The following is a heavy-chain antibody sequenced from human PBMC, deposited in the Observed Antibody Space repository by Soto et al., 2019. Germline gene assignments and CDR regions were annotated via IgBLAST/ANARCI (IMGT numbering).Heavy chain of an antibody. CDR1: GSVFTATG. CDR3: AAYSSGFYRSLDY. J-gene: IGHJ4*02. D-gene: IGHD3-22*01. Sequence: QLQLVQSGPEVKKPGTSVKVSCEASGSVFTATGLQWVRQARGQRPEWIGWILVGSGNTNYAQKFQGRVSITRDLSTSTAYMELSSLRSEDTAIYYCAAYSSGFYRSLDYWGQGTMVTVSS. CDR2: ILVGSGNT. V-gene: IGHV1-58*01.